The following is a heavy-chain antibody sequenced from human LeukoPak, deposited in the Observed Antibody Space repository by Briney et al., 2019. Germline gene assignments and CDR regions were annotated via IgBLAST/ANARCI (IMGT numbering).Heavy chain of an antibody. D-gene: IGHD6-19*01. V-gene: IGHV1-2*04. CDR1: GYTFTGDY. J-gene: IGHJ6*04. CDR2: INPNSGGT. CDR3: ARGAAGYGGGFGGGMDV. Sequence: GASVKVSCKASGYTFTGDYMHWVRQAPGQGLECMGWINPNSGGTNYAQRFQGWVTMTRDTSISAAYIELSRLSFDDTAIYYCARGAAGYGGGFGGGMDVWGKGTTVTVSS.